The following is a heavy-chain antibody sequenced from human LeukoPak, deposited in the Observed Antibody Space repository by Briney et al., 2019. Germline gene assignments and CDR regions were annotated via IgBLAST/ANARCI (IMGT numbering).Heavy chain of an antibody. CDR1: GLTVSKNC. J-gene: IGHJ5*02. CDR3: ARGSSGSSLNCFDP. V-gene: IGHV3-66*01. D-gene: IGHD2-15*01. Sequence: GGSLRLSCAASGLTVSKNCMTWVRQAPGKGLEWVLGFCGDGSTYYADSVKGRFTISRDNSKNTLYLQMNSLRAEDTAVYYCARGSSGSSLNCFDPWGQGTLVTVSS. CDR2: FCGDGST.